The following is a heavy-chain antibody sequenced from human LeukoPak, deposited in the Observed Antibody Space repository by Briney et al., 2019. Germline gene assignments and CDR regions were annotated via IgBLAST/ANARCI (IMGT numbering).Heavy chain of an antibody. D-gene: IGHD6-19*01. J-gene: IGHJ4*02. CDR2: IYYSGST. CDR3: ARLHSSGWYLDC. CDR1: GGSISSSTYY. Sequence: SETLSLTCTVSGGSISSSTYYWAWIRQSQGLEWIGSIYYSGSTYYNPSLKSRVEISVDTSKNQFPLNLNSVTAADTAVYYCARLHSSGWYLDCWGQGTLVIVSS. V-gene: IGHV4-39*01.